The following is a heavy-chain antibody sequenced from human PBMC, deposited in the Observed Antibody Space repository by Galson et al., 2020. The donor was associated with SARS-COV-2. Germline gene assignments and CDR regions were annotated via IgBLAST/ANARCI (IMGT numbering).Heavy chain of an antibody. J-gene: IGHJ6*02. V-gene: IGHV1-24*01. CDR3: ATALAAAGTQPVYYYYYGMDV. CDR1: GYTLTELS. Sequence: ASVKVSCKVSGYTLTELSMHWVRQAPGKGLEWMGGFDTEDGEKIYTQKFQGRVTMTEDTSTDTAYMELSSLRSEDTAVYYCATALAAAGTQPVYYYYYGMDVWGQGTTVTVSS. CDR2: FDTEDGEK. D-gene: IGHD6-13*01.